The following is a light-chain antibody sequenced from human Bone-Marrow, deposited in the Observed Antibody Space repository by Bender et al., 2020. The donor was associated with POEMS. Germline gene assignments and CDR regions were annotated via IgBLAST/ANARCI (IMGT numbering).Light chain of an antibody. Sequence: SNEVTQPPSVSVSPGQTARIPCSGDALSQQHVHWYQQKAGQAPLLMIYNDNKRPSGIPARFSASASGTTVTLTITEVQADDEAQYYCQSADRGGSLVIFGAGTTLTVL. CDR1: ALSQQH. CDR3: QSADRGGSLVI. CDR2: NDN. V-gene: IGLV3-25*03. J-gene: IGLJ2*01.